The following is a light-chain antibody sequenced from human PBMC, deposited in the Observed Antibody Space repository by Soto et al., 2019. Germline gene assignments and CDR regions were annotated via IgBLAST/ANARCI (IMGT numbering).Light chain of an antibody. Sequence: QSVLTQPASVSGSPGQSITISGTGTISDVGSYNYVSWYQQYPGKAPKLMIYDVSTRPSGVSDRFSGSKSGNTASLTISGLRAEDEADYYCGSYTTSSNYVFGTGTKLTVL. CDR1: ISDVGSYNY. CDR2: DVS. J-gene: IGLJ1*01. CDR3: GSYTTSSNYV. V-gene: IGLV2-14*03.